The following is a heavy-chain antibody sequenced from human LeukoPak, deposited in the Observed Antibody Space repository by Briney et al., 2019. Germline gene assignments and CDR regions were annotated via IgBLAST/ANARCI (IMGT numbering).Heavy chain of an antibody. CDR1: GGSISSYY. Sequence: PSETLSLTCTVSGGSISSYYWSWIRQPPGKGLEWIGYIYYSGSTNYNPSLKSRVTISVDTSKNQFSLKLSSVTAADTAVYYCARVVRVPRSSGWSGGYYYYYYYMDVWGKGTTVTISS. J-gene: IGHJ6*03. V-gene: IGHV4-59*01. CDR2: IYYSGST. D-gene: IGHD6-19*01. CDR3: ARVVRVPRSSGWSGGYYYYYYYMDV.